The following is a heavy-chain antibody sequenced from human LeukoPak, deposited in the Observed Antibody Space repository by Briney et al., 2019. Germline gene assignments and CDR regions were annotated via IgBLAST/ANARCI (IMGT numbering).Heavy chain of an antibody. D-gene: IGHD2-15*01. CDR2: IYYSGST. J-gene: IGHJ4*02. Sequence: NPSETLSLTRTVSGGSISSYYWSWIRQPPGKGLEWIGYIYYSGSTNYNPSLKSRVTISVDTSKNQFSLKLSSVTAADTAVYYCARVFGYCSGGSCDNYFDYWGQGTLVTVSS. CDR1: GGSISSYY. CDR3: ARVFGYCSGGSCDNYFDY. V-gene: IGHV4-59*01.